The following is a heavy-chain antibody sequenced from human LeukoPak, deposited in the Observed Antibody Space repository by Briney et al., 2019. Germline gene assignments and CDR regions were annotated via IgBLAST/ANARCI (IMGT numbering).Heavy chain of an antibody. J-gene: IGHJ3*02. D-gene: IGHD4-17*01. CDR3: ARGVRRGYGDYLGDAFDI. CDR2: INPSGGST. V-gene: IGHV1-46*01. Sequence: GASVKVSCKASGYTFTSYYMHWVRQAPGQGLEWMGIINPSGGSTSYAQKFQGRVTMTRDTSTSTVYMELSSLRSEDTAVYYCARGVRRGYGDYLGDAFDIWGQGTMVTVSS. CDR1: GYTFTSYY.